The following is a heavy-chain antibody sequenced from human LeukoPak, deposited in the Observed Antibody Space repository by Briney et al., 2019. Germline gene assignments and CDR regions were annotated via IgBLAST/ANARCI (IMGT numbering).Heavy chain of an antibody. CDR1: GGSFSGYY. CDR2: INHSGST. Sequence: PSETLSLTCAVYGGSFSGYYWSWIRQPPGKGLEWIGEINHSGSTNYNPSLKSRVTISVDTSKNQFSLKLSSVTAADTAVYYCARGRPYCSSTSCYLSGMDVWGQGTTVTVSS. V-gene: IGHV4-34*01. D-gene: IGHD2-2*01. J-gene: IGHJ6*02. CDR3: ARGRPYCSSTSCYLSGMDV.